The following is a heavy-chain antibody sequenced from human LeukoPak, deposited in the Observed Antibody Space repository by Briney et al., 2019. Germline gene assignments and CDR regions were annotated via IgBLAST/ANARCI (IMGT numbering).Heavy chain of an antibody. V-gene: IGHV3-48*03. CDR3: ARGSVDCSGGSCYYYYYMDV. J-gene: IGHJ6*03. CDR2: ISSSGSTI. D-gene: IGHD2-15*01. CDR1: GFTFSSYE. Sequence: PGGSLRLSCAASGFTFSSYEMNWVRQAPGKGLEWVSYISSSGSTIYYADSVKGRFTISRDNAKNSLYLQMNSLRAEDTAVYYCARGSVDCSGGSCYYYYYMDVWGKGTTVTISS.